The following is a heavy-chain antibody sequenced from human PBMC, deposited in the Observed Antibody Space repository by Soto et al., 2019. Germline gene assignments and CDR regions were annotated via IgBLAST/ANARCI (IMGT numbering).Heavy chain of an antibody. D-gene: IGHD3-22*01. J-gene: IGHJ4*01. CDR2: ISADSGDT. Sequence: ASVKVSCKASGYTFSHYIMHWVRQAPGQRLEWMGWISADSGDTKYSQSFQGGITITRDTSASTVYMELSSLRSEDTAVYYCARYFDRGDYYFDYWGQGTLVTVSS. V-gene: IGHV1-3*01. CDR3: ARYFDRGDYYFDY. CDR1: GYTFSHYI.